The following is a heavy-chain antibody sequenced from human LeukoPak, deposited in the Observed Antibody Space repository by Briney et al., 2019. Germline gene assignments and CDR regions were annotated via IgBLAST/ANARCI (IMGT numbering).Heavy chain of an antibody. V-gene: IGHV1-2*02. CDR3: ARGSMVRGVIIITGAAH. Sequence: ASVKVSCKASGGTFSSYAISWVRQAPGQGLEWMGWINPNSGGTNYAQKFQGRVTMTRDTSISTAYMELSRLRSDDTAVYYCARGSMVRGVIIITGAAHWGQGTLVTVSS. J-gene: IGHJ4*02. CDR2: INPNSGGT. CDR1: GGTFSSYA. D-gene: IGHD3-10*01.